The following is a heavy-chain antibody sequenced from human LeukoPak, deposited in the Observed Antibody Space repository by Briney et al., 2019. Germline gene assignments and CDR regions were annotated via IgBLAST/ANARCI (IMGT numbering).Heavy chain of an antibody. CDR2: IIPVFNTA. CDR3: ARCPWQHDGQGAYYFDY. J-gene: IGHJ4*02. CDR1: GGTFSSYA. D-gene: IGHD5-12*01. V-gene: IGHV1-69*13. Sequence: GASVKVSCKASGGTFSSYAISWVRQAPGQGLEWMGGIIPVFNTADQAQKFQDRVTITADESTSTAYMELSSLRSEDTAVYYCARCPWQHDGQGAYYFDYWGQGTLVTVSS.